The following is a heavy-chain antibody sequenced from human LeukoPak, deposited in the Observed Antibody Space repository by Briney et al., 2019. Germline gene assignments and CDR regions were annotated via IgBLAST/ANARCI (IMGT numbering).Heavy chain of an antibody. V-gene: IGHV3-21*01. CDR1: GFTFSSYS. Sequence: GGSLRLSCAASGFTFSSYSMNWVRQAPGKGLEWVSSISSSSSYIYYADSVKGRFTISRDNAKNSLYLQMNSLRAEDTAVYYCARDGPGVVVVALNWFDPWGQGTLVTVSS. J-gene: IGHJ5*02. CDR2: ISSSSSYI. CDR3: ARDGPGVVVVALNWFDP. D-gene: IGHD2-15*01.